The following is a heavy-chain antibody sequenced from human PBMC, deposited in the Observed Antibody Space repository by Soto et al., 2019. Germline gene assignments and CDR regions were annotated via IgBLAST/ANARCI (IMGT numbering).Heavy chain of an antibody. Sequence: PSETLSLTCNMSGDSYSISTYSWSCIRPPPGKALQWIGFIYQSGVTSYNPSLASRVSISLDRSNNQCSLKLKSVTAADTAVYFCAGMPYTSGLRFDPWGPGTLVTVSS. CDR3: AGMPYTSGLRFDP. CDR2: IYQSGVT. J-gene: IGHJ5*02. CDR1: GDSYSISTYS. D-gene: IGHD6-19*01. V-gene: IGHV4-30-2*01.